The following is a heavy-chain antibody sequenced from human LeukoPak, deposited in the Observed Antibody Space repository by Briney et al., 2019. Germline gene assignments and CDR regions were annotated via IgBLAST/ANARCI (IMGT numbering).Heavy chain of an antibody. Sequence: KPSETLSLTCTVSGGSISSYYWSWIRQPPGKGLEWIGYIYTSGSTTYNPSLKSRVTISVDTSKNQFSLKLSSVTAADTAVYYCARHAAAAAYNWFDPWGQGTLVTVSS. CDR1: GGSISSYY. J-gene: IGHJ5*02. CDR3: ARHAAAAAYNWFDP. V-gene: IGHV4-4*09. D-gene: IGHD6-13*01. CDR2: IYTSGST.